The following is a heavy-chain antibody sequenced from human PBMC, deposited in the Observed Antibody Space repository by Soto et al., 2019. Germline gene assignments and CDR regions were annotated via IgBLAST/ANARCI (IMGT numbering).Heavy chain of an antibody. CDR1: GFTFGSYS. CDR3: TRFQSVRSGDFIPYFDY. V-gene: IGHV3-49*04. Sequence: GVLRLSCTSSGFTFGSYSMSWVRQAPGKGLEWIGFIRSRAYYGTTEYAASVQGRFTISRDDSKNIAYLQMDSLKTEDTGVYYCTRFQSVRSGDFIPYFDYWDQGALVTVSS. CDR2: IRSRAYYGTT. D-gene: IGHD2-21*02. J-gene: IGHJ4*01.